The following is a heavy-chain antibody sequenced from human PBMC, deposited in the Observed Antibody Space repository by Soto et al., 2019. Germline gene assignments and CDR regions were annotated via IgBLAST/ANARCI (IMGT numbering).Heavy chain of an antibody. CDR2: MSYDGTNE. V-gene: IGHV3-30-3*01. J-gene: IGHJ4*02. D-gene: IGHD5-12*01. CDR1: GFTFNDYT. CDR3: VRDIVATIGGIFYY. Sequence: QVQLVESGGGVVQPGRSLRLSCAASGFTFNDYTMHWVRQAPGKGLEWVAVMSYDGTNEYYADFLKGRFTISRDNSKNTLYLRMNSLRAEDTAVYYCVRDIVATIGGIFYYWGQGTPVTVSS.